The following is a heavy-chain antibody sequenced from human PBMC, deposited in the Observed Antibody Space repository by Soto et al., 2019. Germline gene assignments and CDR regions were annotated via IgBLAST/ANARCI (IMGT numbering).Heavy chain of an antibody. D-gene: IGHD1-1*01. V-gene: IGHV1-3*01. CDR2: INAGNGNT. CDR3: ARDPGNWNGGSMVWFDP. CDR1: GYTFTSYA. J-gene: IGHJ5*02. Sequence: QVQLVQSGAEVKKPGASVKVSCKASGYTFTSYAMHWVRQAPGQRLEWMGWINAGNGNTKYSQKFQGRVTITRDTSASTAYMELSSLRSEDTAVYYCARDPGNWNGGSMVWFDPWGQGTLVTVSS.